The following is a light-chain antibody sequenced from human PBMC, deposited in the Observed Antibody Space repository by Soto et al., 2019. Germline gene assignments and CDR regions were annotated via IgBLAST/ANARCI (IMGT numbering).Light chain of an antibody. CDR1: QRVRSDY. CDR2: GVS. CDR3: QQYGNSPHT. V-gene: IGKV3-20*01. J-gene: IGKJ4*01. Sequence: EIVLTQSPATLSLSPGDRATLSCRASQRVRSDYFAWYQQKPGQAPRVIIFGVSTRATAIPDRFIGSGSGTDFTLTISRLEPEDFALYYCQQYGNSPHTFGGGTKVDIK.